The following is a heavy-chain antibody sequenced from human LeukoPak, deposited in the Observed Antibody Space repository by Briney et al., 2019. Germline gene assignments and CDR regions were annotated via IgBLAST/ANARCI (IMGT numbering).Heavy chain of an antibody. J-gene: IGHJ4*02. CDR1: GGTFSSYA. D-gene: IGHD4-17*01. CDR3: ARDYDYGDYVRFDY. CDR2: IIPIFGTA. Sequence: SVKVSCKASGGTFSSYAISWVRQAPGRGLEWMGRIIPIFGTANYAQKFQGRVTITTDESTSTAYIELSSLRSEETAVYYCARDYDYGDYVRFDYWGQGTLVTVSS. V-gene: IGHV1-69*05.